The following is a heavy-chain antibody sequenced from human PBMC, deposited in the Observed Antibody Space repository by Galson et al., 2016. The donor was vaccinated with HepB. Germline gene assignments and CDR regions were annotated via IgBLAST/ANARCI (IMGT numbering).Heavy chain of an antibody. CDR1: GFTFSNFA. J-gene: IGHJ4*01. CDR2: ISHEGKNR. CDR3: AKDIAVAGTRSFDC. V-gene: IGHV3-30*04. D-gene: IGHD6-19*01. Sequence: SLRLSCAASGFTFSNFAMHWVRQAPGKGLEWVAVISHEGKNRYYPDSVKGRFNISRDNAKNSLYLQINSLRAEDTAFYYCAKDIAVAGTRSFDCWGNGTLVTVSS.